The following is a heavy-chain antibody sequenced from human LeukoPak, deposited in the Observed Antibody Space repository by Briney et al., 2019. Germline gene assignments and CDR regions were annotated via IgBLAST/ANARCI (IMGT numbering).Heavy chain of an antibody. D-gene: IGHD3-22*01. CDR1: GFFVSRDY. V-gene: IGHV3-53*05. CDR2: IYSGGSI. CDR3: ARDDRGTQPPSP. J-gene: IGHJ5*02. Sequence: PGGSLRLSCAASGFFVSRDYMNWVRQTPGKGLEWVSIIYSGGSIYYADSVKGRFTISRDNSKNTLYLQMNSLRAEDTAVYYCARDDRGTQPPSPWGQGTLVTVSS.